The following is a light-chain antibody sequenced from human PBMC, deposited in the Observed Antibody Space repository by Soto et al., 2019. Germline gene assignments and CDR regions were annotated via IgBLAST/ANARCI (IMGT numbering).Light chain of an antibody. CDR2: GAS. CDR3: QQYGNSRGT. CDR1: QSVSTSY. V-gene: IGKV3-20*01. J-gene: IGKJ1*01. Sequence: DIVLTQSPGTLSLSPRDRATLSCRASQSVSTSYLAWYQQKPGQAPRLLIYGASSRATGIPDRFSGSGSGTDFTLTISGLEPEDFAVYYCQQYGNSRGTFGQGTKVDIK.